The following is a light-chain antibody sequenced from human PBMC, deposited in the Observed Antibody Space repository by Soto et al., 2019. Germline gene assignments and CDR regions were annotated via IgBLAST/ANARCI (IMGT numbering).Light chain of an antibody. CDR1: RGHSTYT. V-gene: IGLV4-69*01. CDR2: LESDGSH. CDR3: QTWGTGIRV. Sequence: QPVLTQSPSASASLGASVKLTCTLSRGHSTYTIAWHQQQPDKGPRYLMKLESDGSHSKGDGIPDRFSGSSSGAERYLTISSLQSEDEADYYCQTWGTGIRVFGGGTKLTVL. J-gene: IGLJ3*02.